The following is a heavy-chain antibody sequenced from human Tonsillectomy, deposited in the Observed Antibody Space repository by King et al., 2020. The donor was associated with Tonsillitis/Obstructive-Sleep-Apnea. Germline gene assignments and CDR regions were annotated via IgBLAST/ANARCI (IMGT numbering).Heavy chain of an antibody. D-gene: IGHD3-9*01. Sequence: QVQLQESGPGLVKPSETLSLTCTVSGGSISSSSYYWGWIRQPPGKGLEWIGSIYYSGSTSYNPSLKSRVTISVDTSKNQLSLKLSPVTAADTAVYYCARSDILTGYYLPDFDYWGQGTLVTVSS. J-gene: IGHJ4*02. CDR2: IYYSGST. V-gene: IGHV4-39*01. CDR1: GGSISSSSYY. CDR3: ARSDILTGYYLPDFDY.